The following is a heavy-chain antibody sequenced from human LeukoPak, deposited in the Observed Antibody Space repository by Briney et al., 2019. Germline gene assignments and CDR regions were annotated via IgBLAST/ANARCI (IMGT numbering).Heavy chain of an antibody. CDR3: ATDYCSGGSRYVGAFDI. D-gene: IGHD2-15*01. Sequence: ASVKVSCKVSGYTLTELSMHWVRQAPGKGLEWMGGFDPEDGETIYAQKFQGRVTMTEDTSTDTAYMELSSLRSEDTAVYYCATDYCSGGSRYVGAFDIWGQGTMVTVSS. V-gene: IGHV1-24*01. CDR2: FDPEDGET. CDR1: GYTLTELS. J-gene: IGHJ3*02.